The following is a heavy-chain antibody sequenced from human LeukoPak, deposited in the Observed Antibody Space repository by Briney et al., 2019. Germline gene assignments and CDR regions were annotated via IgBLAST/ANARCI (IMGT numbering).Heavy chain of an antibody. D-gene: IGHD4-23*01. CDR1: GFTFSSYD. CDR2: INTDGSST. J-gene: IGHJ4*02. Sequence: GGSLRLSCAASGFTFSSYDMHWVRQAPGKGPVWVSRINTDGSSTTYADSVKGRFTISRDNAKNTLYLQMDSLRAEDTAVHYCARDSVATLNYWGQGTLVTVSS. CDR3: ARDSVATLNY. V-gene: IGHV3-74*01.